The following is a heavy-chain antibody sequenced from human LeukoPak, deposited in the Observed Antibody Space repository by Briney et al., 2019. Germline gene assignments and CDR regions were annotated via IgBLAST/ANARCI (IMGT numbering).Heavy chain of an antibody. J-gene: IGHJ4*02. CDR2: ISGSGGST. D-gene: IGHD3-22*01. V-gene: IGHV3-23*01. CDR1: GFTFSIYA. Sequence: PGGSLRLSCAASGFTFSIYAMSWVRQAPGKGLEWVSAISGSGGSTYYADSVKGRFTISRDNSKNTLYLQMNSLRAEDTAVYYCAKEVYYYDSSGYYHYFDYWGQGTLVTVSS. CDR3: AKEVYYYDSSGYYHYFDY.